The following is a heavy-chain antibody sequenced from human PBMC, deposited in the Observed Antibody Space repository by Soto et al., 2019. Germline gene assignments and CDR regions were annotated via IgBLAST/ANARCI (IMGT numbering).Heavy chain of an antibody. V-gene: IGHV1-8*01. J-gene: IGHJ4*02. CDR1: GYTFTSYD. Sequence: ASVKVSCKASGYTFTSYDINWVRQATGQGLEWMGWMNPNSGNTGYAQKFQGRVTMTRNTSISTAYMELSSLRSEVTAVYYCAREPSWGYDRPCDLWGQGTLVTVSS. CDR3: AREPSWGYDRPCDL. D-gene: IGHD3-22*01. CDR2: MNPNSGNT.